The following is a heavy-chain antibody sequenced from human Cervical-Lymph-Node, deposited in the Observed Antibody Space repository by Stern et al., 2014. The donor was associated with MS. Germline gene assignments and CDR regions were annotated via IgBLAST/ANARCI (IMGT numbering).Heavy chain of an antibody. J-gene: IGHJ5*02. V-gene: IGHV3-30*18. CDR1: GFTFSAYG. D-gene: IGHD1-20*01. CDR3: AKGDNWRRLNP. Sequence: VQLVESGGGVVQPGRSLRLSCAASGFTFSAYGMHWVRQAPGKGLGWVAVISADGTLKFYGDSVKGRFTISRDNSKNTLFLQMNSLRAEDTAVYYCAKGDNWRRLNPWGQGTLVTVSS. CDR2: ISADGTLK.